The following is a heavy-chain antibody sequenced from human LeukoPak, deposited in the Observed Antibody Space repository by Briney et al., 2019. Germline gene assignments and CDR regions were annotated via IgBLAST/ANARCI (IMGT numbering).Heavy chain of an antibody. CDR1: GFPYSTYW. CDR3: ARDLFGYNSVTYHFDY. J-gene: IGHJ4*02. D-gene: IGHD5-24*01. Sequence: PGGSLRLSCAASGFPYSTYWMSWVRQAPGKGLEWVANIKQDGSEKYYVDSVKGRFTISRDNTKNSLYLQMNSLRAEDTAVYYCARDLFGYNSVTYHFDYWGQGTLVTVSS. CDR2: IKQDGSEK. V-gene: IGHV3-7*01.